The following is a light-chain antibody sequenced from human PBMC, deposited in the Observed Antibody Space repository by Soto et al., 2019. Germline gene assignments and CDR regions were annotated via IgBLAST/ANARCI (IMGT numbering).Light chain of an antibody. J-gene: IGKJ3*01. CDR1: QSIDTY. CDR3: QESYSVPFFS. Sequence: DIQMTKSPSSLSASVGDRVTITCRTSQSIDTYLNWFQQKPGKAPKLLIYAASNLQSGVPSRFSGSGSGTEFTLTISSLQPQDFATYYCQESYSVPFFSFGPGTKVDIK. V-gene: IGKV1-39*01. CDR2: AAS.